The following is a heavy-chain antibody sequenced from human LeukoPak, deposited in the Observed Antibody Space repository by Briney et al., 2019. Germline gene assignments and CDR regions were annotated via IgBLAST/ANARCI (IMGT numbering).Heavy chain of an antibody. V-gene: IGHV3-23*01. D-gene: IGHD3-22*01. CDR1: GFTFSTYA. Sequence: WGSLRLPCAASGFTFSTYAVNWVRQAPGKGLGWVSTISGSGDSTYYADSVKGRFTISRDNSKDTPYLQMSRVRIEDTAVYYCARDSGRYYDSRGFYWGYYFDSWGQGILVTVST. J-gene: IGHJ4*02. CDR3: ARDSGRYYDSRGFYWGYYFDS. CDR2: ISGSGDST.